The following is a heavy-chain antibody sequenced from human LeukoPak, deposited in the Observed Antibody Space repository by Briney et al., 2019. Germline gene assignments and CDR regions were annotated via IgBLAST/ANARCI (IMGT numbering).Heavy chain of an antibody. CDR2: MNNNSGYT. CDR3: ARGQLRLRHRGFDP. CDR1: GYTFTNYD. D-gene: IGHD4-17*01. Sequence: GASVTVSCKASGYTFTNYDINWVRQAPGQGVEWVGWMNNNSGYTGYAQKFHGRVIINRNTHISKDCIELNSLRYDDTAVYYFARGQLRLRHRGFDPWGQGTLVTVSS. V-gene: IGHV1-8*03. J-gene: IGHJ5*02.